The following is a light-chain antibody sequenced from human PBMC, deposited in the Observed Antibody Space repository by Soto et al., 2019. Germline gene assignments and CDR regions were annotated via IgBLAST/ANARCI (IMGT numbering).Light chain of an antibody. CDR2: QAS. CDR3: QHYNDDSYT. J-gene: IGKJ5*01. V-gene: IGKV1-5*03. CDR1: QSIXGR. Sequence: IQLTQSPSTLSASVGDRVAITCRASQSIXGRFAWYQQKPGKVPKLLXDQASTLEDGGPSRLSGSGSGTEFTLTISSLQPDDSANYYCQHYNDDSYTFGPGTRLEIK.